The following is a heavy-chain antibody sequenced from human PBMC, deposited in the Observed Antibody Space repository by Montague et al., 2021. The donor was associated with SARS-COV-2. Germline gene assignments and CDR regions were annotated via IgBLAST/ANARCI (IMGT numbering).Heavy chain of an antibody. CDR2: TYYRSRWSN. D-gene: IGHD1-26*01. J-gene: IGHJ4*02. CDR1: GDSVSNNSAT. Sequence: CAISGDSVSNNSATWHWIRQSPSRGLEWLGRTYYRSRWSNDYAVSVRSRIIINPDTSTNLFSLQLSSVTPEDTAVYFCARERWAVGVSFDYWGQGTLVTVSS. V-gene: IGHV6-1*01. CDR3: ARERWAVGVSFDY.